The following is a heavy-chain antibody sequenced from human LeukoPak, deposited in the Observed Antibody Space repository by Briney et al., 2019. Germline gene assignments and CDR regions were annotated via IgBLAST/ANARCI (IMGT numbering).Heavy chain of an antibody. J-gene: IGHJ4*02. CDR1: GFAFSGFW. CDR2: VKQDGSEK. D-gene: IGHD2-21*02. Sequence: GGSLRLSCAVSGFAFSGFWMSWVRQAPGKGLEWVANVKQDGSEKYHVDSVKGRFTISRDNAKNSLYLQMNNLRAEDTAVHYCARSRDFYFDYWGQGTLVTVSS. V-gene: IGHV3-7*01. CDR3: ARSRDFYFDY.